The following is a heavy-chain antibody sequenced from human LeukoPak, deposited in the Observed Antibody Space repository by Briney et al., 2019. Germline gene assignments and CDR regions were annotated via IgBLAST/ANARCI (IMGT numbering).Heavy chain of an antibody. D-gene: IGHD2-15*01. V-gene: IGHV3-48*01. CDR3: ARGIKDIVVVVAAIDNWFDP. CDR1: GLTFSSHS. CDR2: ISSSSTI. Sequence: GGSLRLSCAASGLTFSSHSMNWVRQAPGKGLEWVSYISSSSTIYYADSVRGRFTVSRDNAKNSLYLQMNSLRAEDTAVYYCARGIKDIVVVVAAIDNWFDPWGQGTLVTVSS. J-gene: IGHJ5*02.